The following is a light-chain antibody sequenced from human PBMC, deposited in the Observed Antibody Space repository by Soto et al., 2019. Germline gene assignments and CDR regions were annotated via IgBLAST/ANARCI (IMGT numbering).Light chain of an antibody. V-gene: IGKV1-5*01. CDR1: QSISSW. Sequence: DIQMTQSPSTLSASVGDRVTITCRASQSISSWLAWYQQKPGKAPKLLIYDASSLESGVPSRFSGSGSGTEFTLTISILQSDDFATYYCQQYNSWWTFGQGTKVEIK. CDR3: QQYNSWWT. J-gene: IGKJ1*01. CDR2: DAS.